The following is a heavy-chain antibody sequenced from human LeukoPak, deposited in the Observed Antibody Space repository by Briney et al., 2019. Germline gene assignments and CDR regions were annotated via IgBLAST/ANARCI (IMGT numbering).Heavy chain of an antibody. Sequence: PGGSLRLSCAASGFTFSSHSMNWVRQAPGKGLERLSYIDSGSGNIYYRDSVKGRFTISRDNAQDSLYLQMDSLRDEDTAVYYCAREDDDWGPNTLDVWGQGTVVTVSS. CDR1: GFTFSSHS. D-gene: IGHD7-27*01. CDR3: AREDDDWGPNTLDV. J-gene: IGHJ3*01. V-gene: IGHV3-48*02. CDR2: IDSGSGNI.